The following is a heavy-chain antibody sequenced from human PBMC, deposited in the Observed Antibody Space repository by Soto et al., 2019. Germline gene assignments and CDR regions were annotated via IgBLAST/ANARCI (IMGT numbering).Heavy chain of an antibody. CDR1: AYSFTSYW. V-gene: IGHV5-51*01. CDR2: IYPGDSDV. D-gene: IGHD3-3*01. J-gene: IGHJ6*03. CDR3: ARHVEVYDFWSGPSDYYFYMDV. Sequence: GESLKISCKASAYSFTSYWIGWVRQMPGKGLEWVGSIYPGDSDVRYSPSFQGQVTISVDKSISTAYLQWSSLKASDAAIYYCARHVEVYDFWSGPSDYYFYMDVWGKGATVTFSS.